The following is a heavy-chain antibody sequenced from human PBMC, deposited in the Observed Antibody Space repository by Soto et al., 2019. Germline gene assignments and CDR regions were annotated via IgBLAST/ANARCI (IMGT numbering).Heavy chain of an antibody. Sequence: QVQLVQSGAEVKKPGSSVKVSCKASGGTFSSYAISWVRQAPGQGLEWMGGIITIFGTANYAQKFQGRVTITADESTSTAYMELSSLRSEYTAGYYCARDATVVKGFDYWGQGTLVTVSS. V-gene: IGHV1-69*01. CDR3: ARDATVVKGFDY. CDR1: GGTFSSYA. D-gene: IGHD4-17*01. CDR2: IITIFGTA. J-gene: IGHJ4*02.